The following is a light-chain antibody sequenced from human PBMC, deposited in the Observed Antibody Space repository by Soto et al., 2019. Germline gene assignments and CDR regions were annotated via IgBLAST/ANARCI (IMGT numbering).Light chain of an antibody. J-gene: IGLJ3*02. CDR1: SSDIGSYNL. V-gene: IGLV2-23*01. CDR3: CSYAGTSTSV. Sequence: QSVLTQPASVSGSPGQSITISCTGTSSDIGSYNLVSWYQQHPGKAPKLIIYDGNKRPSGVSDRFSASKSGNTASLTISGRQAEDEAYYYCCSYAGTSTSVFGGGTKLTVL. CDR2: DGN.